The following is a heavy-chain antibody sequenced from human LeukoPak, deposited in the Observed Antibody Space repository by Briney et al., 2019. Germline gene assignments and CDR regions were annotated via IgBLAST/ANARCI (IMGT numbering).Heavy chain of an antibody. CDR2: IYHSGST. V-gene: IGHV4-30-2*01. CDR1: GGSISSGGYS. D-gene: IGHD5/OR15-5a*01. J-gene: IGHJ3*02. Sequence: PSQTLSLTCAVSGGSISSGGYSWSWIRQPPGKGLEWIGYIYHSGSTYYNPSLKSRVTISVDRSKDQFPLKLSSVTAADTAVYYCARGSVSEAFDIWGQGTMATVSS. CDR3: ARGSVSEAFDI.